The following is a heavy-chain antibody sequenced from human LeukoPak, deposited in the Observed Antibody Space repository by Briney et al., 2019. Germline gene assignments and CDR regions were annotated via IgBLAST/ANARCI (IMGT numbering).Heavy chain of an antibody. CDR3: ARSEDAFDI. Sequence: VASVKVSCKASGYTFTNYYIRWVRQAPGQGLEWMGIINPSGGSTSYAQKFQGRVTMTRDMSTSTVYMELSSLRSEDTAVFYCARSEDAFDIWGQGTMVTVSS. CDR2: INPSGGST. V-gene: IGHV1-46*01. CDR1: GYTFTNYY. J-gene: IGHJ3*02.